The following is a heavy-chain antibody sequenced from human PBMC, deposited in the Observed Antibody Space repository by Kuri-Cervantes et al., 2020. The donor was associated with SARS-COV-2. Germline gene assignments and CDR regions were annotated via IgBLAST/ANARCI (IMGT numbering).Heavy chain of an antibody. CDR1: GYTFTSYY. CDR2: INPSGGST. V-gene: IGHV1-46*01. J-gene: IGHJ5*02. Sequence: ASVKVSCKASGYTFTSYYMHWVRQAPGQGLEWMGIINPSGGSTSYAQKFQGRATMTRDTSTSTVYMELSSLRSEDTAVYYCARSSLGYCSGGSCSNWFDPWGQGTLVTVSS. CDR3: ARSSLGYCSGGSCSNWFDP. D-gene: IGHD2-15*01.